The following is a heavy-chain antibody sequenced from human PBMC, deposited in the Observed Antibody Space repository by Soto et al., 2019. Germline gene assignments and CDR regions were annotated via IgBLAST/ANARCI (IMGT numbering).Heavy chain of an antibody. CDR1: GFTLSSYS. CDR3: ARSVAVAGLDY. V-gene: IGHV3-30-3*01. J-gene: IGHJ4*02. D-gene: IGHD6-19*01. Sequence: QVQLVESGGGVVQPGRSLRLSCAASGFTLSSYSMHWVRQAPGKGLEWVGVISYDGNKKYYRDSVKGRFSISRDTSNNTVHLQINSLRPDDSAVYYCARSVAVAGLDYWGQGSLVTVSS. CDR2: ISYDGNKK.